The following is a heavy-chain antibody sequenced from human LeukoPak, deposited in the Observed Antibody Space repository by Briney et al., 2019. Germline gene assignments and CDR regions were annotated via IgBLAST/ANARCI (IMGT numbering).Heavy chain of an antibody. CDR1: GFTFSSYS. V-gene: IGHV3-21*01. Sequence: GGSLRLSCAASGFTFSSYSMNWVRQAPGKGLEWVSSISSSSSYIYYADSVKGRFTISRDNAKNSLYLQMNSLRAEDTAVYYCARDKWELLDFDYWGQGTLVTVSS. D-gene: IGHD1-26*01. CDR3: ARDKWELLDFDY. CDR2: ISSSSSYI. J-gene: IGHJ4*02.